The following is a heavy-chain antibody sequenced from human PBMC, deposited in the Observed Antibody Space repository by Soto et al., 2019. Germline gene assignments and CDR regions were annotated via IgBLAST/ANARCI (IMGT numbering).Heavy chain of an antibody. CDR3: ARVTNGAGPPDCTNGVGHFDY. CDR2: IKQDGSEK. J-gene: IGHJ4*02. Sequence: EVQLVESGGGLVQPGGSLRLPCAASGFTFSSYWMSWVRQAPGKGLEWVANIKQDGSEKYYVDSVKGRFTISRDNAKNSLYLQMNSLRAEDTAVYYGARVTNGAGPPDCTNGVGHFDYWGQGTLVTVSS. D-gene: IGHD2-8*01. V-gene: IGHV3-7*05. CDR1: GFTFSSYW.